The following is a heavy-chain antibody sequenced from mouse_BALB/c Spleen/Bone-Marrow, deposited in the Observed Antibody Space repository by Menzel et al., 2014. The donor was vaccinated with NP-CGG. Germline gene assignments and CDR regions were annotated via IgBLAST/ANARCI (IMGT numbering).Heavy chain of an antibody. D-gene: IGHD2-4*01. V-gene: IGHV7-3*02. Sequence: VQLQQSGGGLVQPGGSLRLSCATSGFTFTDYFMTWVRQPPGKALEWLGSIRNKANGYTTEYSASVKGRFTISRNNSQSILYLQMNTLRAEDSATYYCARGYYDDYWGQGTTLTVSS. CDR1: GFTFTDYF. CDR2: IRNKANGYTT. J-gene: IGHJ2*01. CDR3: ARGYYDDY.